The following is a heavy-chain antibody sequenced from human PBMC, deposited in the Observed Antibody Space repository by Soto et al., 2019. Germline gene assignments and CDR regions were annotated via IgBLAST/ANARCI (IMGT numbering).Heavy chain of an antibody. J-gene: IGHJ4*02. Sequence: PGGSLRLSYAASGFTFSSYAMSWVRQAPGKGLEWVSAIGGSGDSTYYADSVKGRFTTSRDNSKNTLYLQMNSLRAEDTAVYYCAKPVLPTVVINYYFDYWGQGTLVTVSS. CDR3: AKPVLPTVVINYYFDY. V-gene: IGHV3-23*01. CDR1: GFTFSSYA. CDR2: IGGSGDST. D-gene: IGHD4-17*01.